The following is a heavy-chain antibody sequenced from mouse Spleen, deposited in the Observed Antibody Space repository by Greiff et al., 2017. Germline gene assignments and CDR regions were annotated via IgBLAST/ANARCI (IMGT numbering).Heavy chain of an antibody. J-gene: IGHJ4*01. CDR1: GFSLTSYG. CDR3: ARGLLNSYAMDY. Sequence: VKLVESGPSLVQPSQSLSITCTVSGFSLTSYGVHWVRQSPGKGLEWLGVIWRGGSTDYNAAFMSRLSITKDNSKSQVFFKMNSLQADDTAIYYCARGLLNSYAMDYWGQGTSVTVSS. D-gene: IGHD2-3*01. V-gene: IGHV2-5-1*01. CDR2: IWRGGST.